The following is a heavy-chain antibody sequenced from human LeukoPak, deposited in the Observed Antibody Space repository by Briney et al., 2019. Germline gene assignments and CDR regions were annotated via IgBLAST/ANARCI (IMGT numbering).Heavy chain of an antibody. J-gene: IGHJ4*02. CDR3: AKDVGKWESLHFFDY. D-gene: IGHD1-26*01. CDR1: GFTLSTNV. CDR2: ISGSGAST. V-gene: IGHV3-23*01. Sequence: GGSLRLSCLTSGFTLSTNVMSWVRRAPGKGLEWISGISGSGASTYYADSVKGRFTISRDDSRNTLYLQMNSLRGDDTAVYYCAKDVGKWESLHFFDYWGQGTLVTVSS.